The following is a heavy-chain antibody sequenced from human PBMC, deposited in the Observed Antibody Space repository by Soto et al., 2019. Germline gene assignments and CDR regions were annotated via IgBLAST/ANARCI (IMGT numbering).Heavy chain of an antibody. Sequence: QVQLVQSGAEVKKPGSSVKVSCKASGGTFSSYAISWVRQAPGQGLEWMGGIIPIFGTANYAQKFQGRVTITADESTSTAYTELSSLRSDDTAVYYCARFGIDYDFYTRGHSHPDYYCYGMDVWGQGTTVTVSS. CDR3: ARFGIDYDFYTRGHSHPDYYCYGMDV. D-gene: IGHD3-3*01. J-gene: IGHJ6*02. CDR1: GGTFSSYA. V-gene: IGHV1-69*12. CDR2: IIPIFGTA.